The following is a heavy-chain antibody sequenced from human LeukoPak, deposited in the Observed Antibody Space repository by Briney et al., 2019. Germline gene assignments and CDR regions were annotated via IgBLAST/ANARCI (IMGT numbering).Heavy chain of an antibody. CDR1: GFTFSSYS. D-gene: IGHD3-3*01. CDR3: ARDSSLYYDFWSGYYTGDAFDI. Sequence: GESLRLSCAASGFTFSSYSMNWVRQAPGKGLEWVSSISSSSSYIYYADSVKGRFTISRDNAKNSLYLQMNSLRAEDTAVYYCARDSSLYYDFWSGYYTGDAFDIWGQGTMVTVSS. J-gene: IGHJ3*02. CDR2: ISSSSSYI. V-gene: IGHV3-21*01.